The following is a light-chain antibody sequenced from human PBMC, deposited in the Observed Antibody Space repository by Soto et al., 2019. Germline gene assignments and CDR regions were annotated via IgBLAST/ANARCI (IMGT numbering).Light chain of an antibody. CDR3: SSYAAYSTFWV. J-gene: IGLJ3*02. CDR2: QVT. CDR1: ASDIGNYNW. Sequence: QSVLTEPSSVSGSPGQSITISCTGTASDIGNYNWVSWYQQHPGKAPKVLIYQVTSRPSGVSNRFSGSKSGNTASLTISGLQAEDEAHYYCSSYAAYSTFWVFGGGTKVTVL. V-gene: IGLV2-14*01.